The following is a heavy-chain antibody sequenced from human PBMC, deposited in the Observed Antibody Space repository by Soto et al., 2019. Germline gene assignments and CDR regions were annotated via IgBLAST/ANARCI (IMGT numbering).Heavy chain of an antibody. D-gene: IGHD2-2*01. CDR1: GGSISSSSYY. CDR2: IYYSGTT. Sequence: QLQLQESGPGLVKPSETLSLTCTVSGGSISSSSYYWAWVRQPPGKGLEWIGSIYYSGTTYYNPSLKRRVTISEDPYQNQFPLKLSSVTAADTAVVYCARLIRCKTTSCYVDYWGQGTLVTVSS. V-gene: IGHV4-39*01. J-gene: IGHJ4*02. CDR3: ARLIRCKTTSCYVDY.